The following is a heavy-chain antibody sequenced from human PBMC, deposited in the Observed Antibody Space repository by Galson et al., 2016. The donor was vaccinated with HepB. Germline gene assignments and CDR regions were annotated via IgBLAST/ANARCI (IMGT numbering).Heavy chain of an antibody. CDR2: IIPIFGTA. D-gene: IGHD3-9*01. Sequence: SVKVSCKASGGTFSSPSISWVRQAPGQGLEWMGGIIPIFGTANYAQKFQGRVTITADSSTTTAYLAVSSLVFEETAVYFCARSNNDLLTGYFHYWGQGTLVTVSS. CDR1: GGTFSSPS. J-gene: IGHJ4*02. CDR3: ARSNNDLLTGYFHY. V-gene: IGHV1-69*13.